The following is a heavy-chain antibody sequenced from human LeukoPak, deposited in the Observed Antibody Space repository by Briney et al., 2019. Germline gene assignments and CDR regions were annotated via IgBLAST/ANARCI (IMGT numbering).Heavy chain of an antibody. D-gene: IGHD5-12*01. CDR3: ARDCYSGYGFNCPGDY. V-gene: IGHV3-64*01. Sequence: GGSLRLSCAASGFTFSRYAMHWVRQAPGKGLEYISATSSNGGTTYYANSVKGRFTISRDNSKNTLYLQMGSLRTEDMAVYYCARDCYSGYGFNCPGDYWGQGTLVTVSS. J-gene: IGHJ4*02. CDR2: TSSNGGTT. CDR1: GFTFSRYA.